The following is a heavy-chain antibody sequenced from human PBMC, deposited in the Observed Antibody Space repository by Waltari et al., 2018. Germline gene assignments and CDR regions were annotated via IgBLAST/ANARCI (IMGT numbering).Heavy chain of an antibody. CDR2: MNPTSGNT. V-gene: IGHV1-8*01. D-gene: IGHD6-19*01. J-gene: IGHJ6*02. Sequence: QVQLVQSGAEVKKPGASVKVSCKASGYTFTSYDINWVRQATGQGLEWMGWMNPTSGNTGYAQKFQGRVTMTRNTSISTAYMELSSLRSEDTAVYYCARETAVADYYYYYGMDVWGQGTTVTVSS. CDR1: GYTFTSYD. CDR3: ARETAVADYYYYYGMDV.